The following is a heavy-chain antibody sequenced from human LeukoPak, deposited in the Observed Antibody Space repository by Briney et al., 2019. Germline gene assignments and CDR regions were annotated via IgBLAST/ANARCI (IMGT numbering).Heavy chain of an antibody. CDR2: ISWDGGST. D-gene: IGHD6-19*01. CDR1: GFTFDDYT. V-gene: IGHV3-43*01. CDR3: AKGHIAVAGIDY. Sequence: GGSLRLSCAASGFTFDDYTMHWVRQAPGKGLEWVSLISWDGGSTYYADSVKGRFTISRDNSKNSLYLQMNSLRTEDTALYYCAKGHIAVAGIDYWGQGTLVTVSS. J-gene: IGHJ4*02.